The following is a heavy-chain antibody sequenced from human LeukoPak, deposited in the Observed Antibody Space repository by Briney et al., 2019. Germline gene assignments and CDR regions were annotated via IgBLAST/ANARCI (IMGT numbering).Heavy chain of an antibody. J-gene: IGHJ4*02. CDR1: GGSLSSSIYY. D-gene: IGHD2-15*01. CDR2: IYNSAST. Sequence: SETLSLTCTVSGGSLSSSIYYWGWVRQPPGKGLEWIGSIYNSASTYYNPSLKSRVTISVDTSKNQFSLKLNSVTAADTAVYYCARGDCSGGSCYLFDYRGQGALVTVSS. CDR3: ARGDCSGGSCYLFDY. V-gene: IGHV4-39*01.